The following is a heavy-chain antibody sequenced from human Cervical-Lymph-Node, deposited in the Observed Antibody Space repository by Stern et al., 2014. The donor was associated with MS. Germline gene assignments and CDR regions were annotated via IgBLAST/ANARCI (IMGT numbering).Heavy chain of an antibody. CDR2: IVPLFGTT. V-gene: IGHV1-69*14. J-gene: IGHJ4*02. CDR3: ARGPMIRGAVPYY. Sequence: QDQLVQSGAEVKKPGSSVRVSCKASGGTSTNYAFSWVRQAPGQGLEWMGVIVPLFGTTHYARVLQGRVTITADKSTATAYMELTSLTSDDTAVYYCARGPMIRGAVPYYWGQGTLVTVSS. D-gene: IGHD3-10*01. CDR1: GGTSTNYA.